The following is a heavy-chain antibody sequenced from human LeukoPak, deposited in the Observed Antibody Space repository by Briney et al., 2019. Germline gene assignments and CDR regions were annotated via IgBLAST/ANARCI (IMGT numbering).Heavy chain of an antibody. CDR3: ARVYFATDGIHYYYYGMDV. CDR2: FDPEDGET. D-gene: IGHD1-26*01. V-gene: IGHV1-24*01. Sequence: LGASVKVSCKVSGYTLTELSMHWVRQAPGKGLEWMGGFDPEDGETIYAQKFQGRVTMTTDTSTSTAYMELRSLRSDDTAVYYCARVYFATDGIHYYYYGMDVWGQGTTVTVSS. J-gene: IGHJ6*02. CDR1: GYTLTELS.